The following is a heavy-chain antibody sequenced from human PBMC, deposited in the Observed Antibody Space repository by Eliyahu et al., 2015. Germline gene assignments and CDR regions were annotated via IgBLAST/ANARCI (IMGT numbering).Heavy chain of an antibody. CDR1: STHA. CDR3: GRGFYYDSNSYYRPLDN. D-gene: IGHD3-22*01. J-gene: IGHJ4*02. V-gene: IGHV3-30*04. Sequence: STHAMYWVRQAPGKGLEWVALVSEDGSSTKYADSVKGRFTISRDTSKNTLYLQMNNLRAEDTGVHYCGRGFYYDSNSYYRPLDNWGQGTLVTVSS. CDR2: VSEDGSST.